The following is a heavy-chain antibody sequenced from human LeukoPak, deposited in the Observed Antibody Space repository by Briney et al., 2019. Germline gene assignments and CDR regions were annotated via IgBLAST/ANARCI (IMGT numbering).Heavy chain of an antibody. V-gene: IGHV1-46*01. CDR3: ARHEWGITNAFDI. Sequence: ASVKVSCKASGYTFTNYWIYWVRQALGQGLEWMGIINPSGGSTNYAQRFQGRATMTRDTSTNTVYMDLSSLRSEDTAVYYCARHEWGITNAFDIWGQGTMVTVSS. CDR2: INPSGGST. J-gene: IGHJ3*02. CDR1: GYTFTNYW. D-gene: IGHD1-14*01.